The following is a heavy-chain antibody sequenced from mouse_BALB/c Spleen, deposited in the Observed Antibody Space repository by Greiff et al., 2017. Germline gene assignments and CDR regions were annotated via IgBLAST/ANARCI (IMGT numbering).Heavy chain of an antibody. CDR3: ARGGGYDGYPLFDY. J-gene: IGHJ2*01. CDR2: ISSGGST. V-gene: IGHV5-6-5*01. CDR1: GFTFSSYA. D-gene: IGHD2-3*01. Sequence: EVHLVESGGGLVKPGGSLKLSCAASGFTFSSYAMSWVRQTPEKRLEWVASISSGGSTYYPDSVKGRFTISRDNARNILYLQMSSLRSEDTAMYCCARGGGYDGYPLFDYWGQGTTLTVSS.